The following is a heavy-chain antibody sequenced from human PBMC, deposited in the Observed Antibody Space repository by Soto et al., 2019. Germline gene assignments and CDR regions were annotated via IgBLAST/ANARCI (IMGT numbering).Heavy chain of an antibody. CDR2: IYHSGTT. J-gene: IGHJ6*02. CDR3: ARRGGRRIPWGADGLDV. D-gene: IGHD3-16*01. V-gene: IGHV4-38-2*01. CDR1: GYSINSGYY. Sequence: PSETLSLTCDVSGYSINSGYYWDWIRQPPGKGLEWIGNIYHSGTTYYNPSLKSRVTISVDTSKNNFSLRLSSVNAADTAVYFCARRGGRRIPWGADGLDVWGPGATVPV.